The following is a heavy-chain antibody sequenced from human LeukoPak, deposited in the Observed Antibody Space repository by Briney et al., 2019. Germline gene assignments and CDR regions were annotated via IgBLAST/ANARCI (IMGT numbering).Heavy chain of an antibody. CDR1: GYTFTGYY. J-gene: IGHJ5*02. Sequence: GASVTVSCKASGYTFTGYYMHWVRQAPGQGLEWMGIINPSGGSTSYAQKFQGRVTMTRDMSTSTDYMGLSSLRSEDTAVYYCARDNSVEDTAWWFDPWGQGTLVTVSS. CDR3: ARDNSVEDTAWWFDP. D-gene: IGHD4-23*01. V-gene: IGHV1-46*01. CDR2: INPSGGST.